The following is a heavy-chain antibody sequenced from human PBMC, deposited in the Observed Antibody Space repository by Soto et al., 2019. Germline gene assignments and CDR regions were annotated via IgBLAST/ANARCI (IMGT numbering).Heavy chain of an antibody. Sequence: QVQLVQSGAEVKKPGSSVTVSCQASGGTFSSYTISWVRPAPGQGLEWMGGIIPNCGTANYVQKCQGRVMITADESTRTANIELSRMRSEDTAVYYCARGNHRWLQLWYFDLWGRGTLVTVSS. J-gene: IGHJ2*01. V-gene: IGHV1-69*12. D-gene: IGHD5-12*01. CDR1: GGTFSSYT. CDR2: IIPNCGTA. CDR3: ARGNHRWLQLWYFDL.